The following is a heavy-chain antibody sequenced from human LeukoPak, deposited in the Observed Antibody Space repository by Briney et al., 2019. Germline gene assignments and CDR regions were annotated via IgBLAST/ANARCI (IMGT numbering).Heavy chain of an antibody. CDR2: TYHRSKWYN. V-gene: IGHV6-1*01. J-gene: IGHJ4*02. D-gene: IGHD5-18*01. CDR1: GDSVSTNSAA. Sequence: SQTLSLTCAISGDSVSTNSAAWNWLRQSPSRGLEWLGRTYHRSKWYNEYAISVKSRISISPDTSKNQFSLQLNSVTPEDTAVYYCTRGRYIYGYDYWGQGTLVTVSS. CDR3: TRGRYIYGYDY.